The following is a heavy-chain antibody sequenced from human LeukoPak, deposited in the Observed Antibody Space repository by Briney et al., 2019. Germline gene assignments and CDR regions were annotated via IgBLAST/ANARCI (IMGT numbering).Heavy chain of an antibody. CDR1: GFTFNIYA. CDR2: IIGTGVGT. J-gene: IGHJ3*01. Sequence: GGSLRLSCAASGFTFNIYAMSWVRQAPGMGLEWVSTIIGTGVGTYYADSVKGRFTVSRDNSKNTVYLQMNSLRAEDTAVYYCAKRGDYSESYCLAFDVWGQGTMVTVSS. CDR3: AKRGDYSESYCLAFDV. V-gene: IGHV3-23*01. D-gene: IGHD1-26*01.